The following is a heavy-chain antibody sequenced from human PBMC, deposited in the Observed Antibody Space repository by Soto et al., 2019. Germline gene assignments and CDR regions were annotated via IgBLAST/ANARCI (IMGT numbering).Heavy chain of an antibody. J-gene: IGHJ6*02. CDR1: GFTFSSYA. D-gene: IGHD2-2*02. CDR3: AREPIPYYYYYGMDV. V-gene: IGHV3-30-3*01. Sequence: GGSLRLSCAASGFTFSSYAMHWVRQAPGKGLEWVAVISYDGSNKYYADSVKGRFTISRDNSKNTLYLQMNSLRAEDTAVYYCAREPIPYYYYYGMDVWGQGTTVTVS. CDR2: ISYDGSNK.